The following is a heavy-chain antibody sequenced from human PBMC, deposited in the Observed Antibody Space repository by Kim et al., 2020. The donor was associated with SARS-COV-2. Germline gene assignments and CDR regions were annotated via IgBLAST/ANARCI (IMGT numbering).Heavy chain of an antibody. CDR3: AREPAMPTGDWFDP. CDR1: GYTFTNYA. CDR2: INTNTGHP. V-gene: IGHV7-4-1*02. Sequence: ASVKVSCKASGYTFTNYAMNWVRQAPGQGLEWMGWINTNTGHPTYARGFTGRFVFSLDTSVSTTYLQISSLKPEDTAVYYCAREPAMPTGDWFDPWGQGTLVTVSS. D-gene: IGHD2-2*01. J-gene: IGHJ5*02.